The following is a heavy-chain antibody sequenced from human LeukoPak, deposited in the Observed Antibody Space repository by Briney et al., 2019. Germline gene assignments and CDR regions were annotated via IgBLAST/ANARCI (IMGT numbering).Heavy chain of an antibody. Sequence: PGGSPRLSCAASGFTFSSYWIHWVRQAPGKGLVWVSRINSDGTSTSYADSVKGRFTISRDNAKNTLYLQMNSLRAEDTAVYYCARDLMYCSGGYCYFHYWGQGTLVTVSS. V-gene: IGHV3-74*01. J-gene: IGHJ4*02. CDR1: GFTFSSYW. D-gene: IGHD2-15*01. CDR3: ARDLMYCSGGYCYFHY. CDR2: INSDGTST.